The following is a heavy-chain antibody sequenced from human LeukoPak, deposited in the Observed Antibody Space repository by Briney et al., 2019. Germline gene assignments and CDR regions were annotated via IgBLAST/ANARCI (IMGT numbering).Heavy chain of an antibody. J-gene: IGHJ3*02. CDR2: ITSTGSDI. CDR3: AGGSPYGDYAFDI. Sequence: GGSLSLSGAASGLTFNMNSMNWFRQAPGKGREWFSFITSTGSDIYYADSVKGRFTTSRENTKNSLYRQMNSLRAEDTAIYYFAGGSPYGDYAFDIWGQGTMVTVSS. V-gene: IGHV3-21*05. D-gene: IGHD4-17*01. CDR1: GLTFNMNS.